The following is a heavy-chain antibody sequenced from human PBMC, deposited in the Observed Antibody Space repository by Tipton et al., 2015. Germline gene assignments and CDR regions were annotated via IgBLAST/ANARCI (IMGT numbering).Heavy chain of an antibody. D-gene: IGHD5-12*01. CDR2: IKPDGSES. Sequence: VQLVQSGGGVVQPGRSLRLSCAASGFTFTHYWMTWVRQAPGKGLEWVANIKPDGSESYYLGSVKGRFTFSRDNAKNSLFLQMNSLRVEDTAVYYCARSGGYGWDYWGQGALVTVSS. CDR1: GFTFTHYW. CDR3: ARSGGYGWDY. J-gene: IGHJ4*02. V-gene: IGHV3-7*01.